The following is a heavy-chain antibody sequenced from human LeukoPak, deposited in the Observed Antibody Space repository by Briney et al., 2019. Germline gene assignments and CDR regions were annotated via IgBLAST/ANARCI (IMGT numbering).Heavy chain of an antibody. CDR3: AKDQWSFSYFDY. V-gene: IGHV3-23*01. CDR2: ISGSGIST. Sequence: GGSLRLSWAASGFTFSSCAMTWVRQAPGKGLDWVSDISGSGISTYYADSVKGRFTISRDNSKNTLYLQMNSLRAEDTAVYYCAKDQWSFSYFDYWGQGTLVTVSS. CDR1: GFTFSSCA. J-gene: IGHJ4*02. D-gene: IGHD1-26*01.